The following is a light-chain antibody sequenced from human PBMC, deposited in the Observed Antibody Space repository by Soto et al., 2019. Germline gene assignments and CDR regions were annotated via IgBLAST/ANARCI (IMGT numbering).Light chain of an antibody. CDR3: QQYNTWPLYT. V-gene: IGKV3-15*01. CDR1: QSVNSN. CDR2: GAS. J-gene: IGKJ2*01. Sequence: EIVMTQSPATLSVSPGERATLSCRASQSVNSNLAWYQQKPGQAPRLLIYGASTRATGIPARFSGSGSGTEFTLTISSLQSEDFAVYYCQQYNTWPLYTFGQGTKLEIK.